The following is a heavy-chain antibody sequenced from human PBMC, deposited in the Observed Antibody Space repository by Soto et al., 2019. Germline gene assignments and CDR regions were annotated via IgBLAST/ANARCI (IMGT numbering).Heavy chain of an antibody. D-gene: IGHD3-10*01. J-gene: IGHJ3*02. CDR2: VNPNSGNT. CDR3: ARADGSSHDAFDI. CDR1: GYSFSSYD. V-gene: IGHV1-8*01. Sequence: ASVKVSCKASGYSFSSYDIHWVRQAPGQGLEWMGWVNPNSGNTGYAQKFQGRVTLTRNTSITTDYMELSRLRSEDTAVYYCARADGSSHDAFDIWGQGTMVTV.